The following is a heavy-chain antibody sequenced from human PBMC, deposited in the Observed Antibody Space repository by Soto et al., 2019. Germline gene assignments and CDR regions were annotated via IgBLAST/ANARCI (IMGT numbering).Heavy chain of an antibody. D-gene: IGHD1-1*01. V-gene: IGHV1-69*01. Sequence: QVQLVQSGAEVKKPGSSVKVSCKASGGTFSSYAISWVRQAPGQGLEWMGGIIPIFGTANYAQKFQGRVTITADESTSTAYMELSRLRSEDTAVYYWARDLSPLPSLDPDAFDIWGQGTMVTVSS. CDR2: IIPIFGTA. J-gene: IGHJ3*02. CDR1: GGTFSSYA. CDR3: ARDLSPLPSLDPDAFDI.